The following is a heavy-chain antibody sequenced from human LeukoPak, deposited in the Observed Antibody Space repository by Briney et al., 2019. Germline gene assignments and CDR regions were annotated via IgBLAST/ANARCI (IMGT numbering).Heavy chain of an antibody. D-gene: IGHD6-13*01. Sequence: SETLSLTCTVSGGSISSDSYYWNWIRQPPGKGLEWIGYTSNSGSTNNNPSLKSRLTISIDTSKNQFSLRLNSVTAADTAVYYCASPGIVAAGTDRGFDYWGQGTLVTVSS. CDR3: ASPGIVAAGTDRGFDY. V-gene: IGHV4-61*01. CDR2: TSNSGST. J-gene: IGHJ4*02. CDR1: GGSISSDSYY.